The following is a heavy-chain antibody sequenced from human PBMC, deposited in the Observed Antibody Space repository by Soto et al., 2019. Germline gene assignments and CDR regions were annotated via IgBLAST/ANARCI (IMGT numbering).Heavy chain of an antibody. CDR3: AIVAVGAYGKFES. J-gene: IGHJ5*01. CDR2: VNPDGSRT. V-gene: IGHV3-74*01. Sequence: EVQLVESGGGLVQPGGSLRLSCTASGFTFSNYWMHWVRQAPGKGLVWVSRVNPDGSRTDYADSVKGRFTTSRDNARNTLFLQMKSLRDEDTAVYYCAIVAVGAYGKFESWCQGTLVAVSS. CDR1: GFTFSNYW. D-gene: IGHD1-26*01.